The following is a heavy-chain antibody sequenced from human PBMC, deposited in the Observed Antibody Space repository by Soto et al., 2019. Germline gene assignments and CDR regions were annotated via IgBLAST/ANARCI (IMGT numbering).Heavy chain of an antibody. J-gene: IGHJ6*02. CDR2: ISTYNGNT. V-gene: IGHV1-18*01. D-gene: IGHD2-2*01. Sequence: ASVKVSCKASGYTFTNYGIIWVRQAPGQGLEWMGWISTYNGNTNFAQKLQGRVTMTTDTSASTAYMELRSLRSDDTAVYYCARSGYCSSTSCPLKYYYYGMDVWGQGTTVTVSS. CDR3: ARSGYCSSTSCPLKYYYYGMDV. CDR1: GYTFTNYG.